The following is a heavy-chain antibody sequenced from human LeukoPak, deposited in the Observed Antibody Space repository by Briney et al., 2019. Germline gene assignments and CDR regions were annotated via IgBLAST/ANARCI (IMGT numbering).Heavy chain of an antibody. D-gene: IGHD2-15*01. CDR3: ARERGLGYCSGGTCYLPYDAFDI. V-gene: IGHV3-7*03. CDR2: IKQDGSGK. CDR1: GFTFSGYW. J-gene: IGHJ3*02. Sequence: GGSLRLSCAASGFTFSGYWMSWVRQAPGKGLEWVANIKQDGSGKYYVDSVKGRLTISRDNAKNSLYLQMNSLRAEDTAVYYCARERGLGYCSGGTCYLPYDAFDIWGQGTMVTVSS.